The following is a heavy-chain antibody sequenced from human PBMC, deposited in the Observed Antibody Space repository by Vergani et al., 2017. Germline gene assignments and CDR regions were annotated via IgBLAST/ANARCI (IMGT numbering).Heavy chain of an antibody. CDR3: AGDRTYCSGGSCYSGGFAFDI. Sequence: QVQLVESGGGLVKPGGSLRLSCAASGFTFSDYYMSWIRQAPGKGLEWVSYISSSGSTIYYADSVKGRFTISRDNAKNSLYLQMNSLRAEDTAVYYCAGDRTYCSGGSCYSGGFAFDIWGQGTMVTVSS. J-gene: IGHJ3*02. CDR2: ISSSGSTI. V-gene: IGHV3-11*01. CDR1: GFTFSDYY. D-gene: IGHD2-15*01.